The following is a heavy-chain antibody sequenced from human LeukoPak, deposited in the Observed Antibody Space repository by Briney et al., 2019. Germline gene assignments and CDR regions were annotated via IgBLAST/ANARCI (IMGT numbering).Heavy chain of an antibody. CDR3: ARGGGYSYVGDAFDI. CDR1: GYTFTGYY. D-gene: IGHD5-18*01. CDR2: ISAYNGNT. J-gene: IGHJ3*02. V-gene: IGHV1-18*04. Sequence: GASVKVSCKASGYTFTGYYIHWVRQAPGQGLEWMGWISAYNGNTNYAQKLQGRVTMTTDTSTSTAYMELRSLRSDDTAVYYCARGGGYSYVGDAFDIWGQGTMVTVSS.